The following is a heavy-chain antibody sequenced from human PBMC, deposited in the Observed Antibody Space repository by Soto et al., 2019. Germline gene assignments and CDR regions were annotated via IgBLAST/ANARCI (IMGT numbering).Heavy chain of an antibody. CDR3: ARGPSGDKIDY. D-gene: IGHD7-27*01. Sequence: QVQLQESGPRLVSPSQTLSLTCTVSGGSISSAAYCWSWIRQSPDKGLEWIGHIYDGRTTYSSPSLKGRVTISADTSETQFSLKLSSVSAADTAVYYCARGPSGDKIDYWGQGIQVTVSS. CDR2: IYDGRTT. J-gene: IGHJ4*02. V-gene: IGHV4-30-4*01. CDR1: GGSISSAAYC.